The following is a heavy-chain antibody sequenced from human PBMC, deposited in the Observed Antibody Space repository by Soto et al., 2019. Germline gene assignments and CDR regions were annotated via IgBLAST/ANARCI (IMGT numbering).Heavy chain of an antibody. CDR1: GFTFSSYE. Sequence: GGSLRFSCAASGFTFSSYEMNWVRQAPGKGLEWVSYISSSGSTIYYADSVKGRFTISRDNAKNSLYLQMNSLRAEDTAVYYCAREKSSGWHGDAFDIWGQGTMVTVSS. J-gene: IGHJ3*02. CDR3: AREKSSGWHGDAFDI. CDR2: ISSSGSTI. V-gene: IGHV3-48*03. D-gene: IGHD6-19*01.